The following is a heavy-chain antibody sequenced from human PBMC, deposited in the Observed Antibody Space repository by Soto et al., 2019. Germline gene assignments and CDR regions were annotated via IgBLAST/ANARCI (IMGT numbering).Heavy chain of an antibody. CDR1: GYTLSNYG. D-gene: IGHD3-3*01. CDR3: VRDHHDFSSDHHYYHMDV. V-gene: IGHV1-18*01. Sequence: QAQLVQSGAEMKKPGASVKVSCKASGYTLSNYGISWVRQAPGQGLEWMGWSSTYNGNTKYAKKFQGRVTMTTDTSTSTAYMELRSLRSDDTAVYYCVRDHHDFSSDHHYYHMDVWGKGTTVTVSS. CDR2: SSTYNGNT. J-gene: IGHJ6*03.